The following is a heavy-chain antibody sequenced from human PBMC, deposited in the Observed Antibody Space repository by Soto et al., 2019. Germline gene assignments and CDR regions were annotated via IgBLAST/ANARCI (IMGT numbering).Heavy chain of an antibody. CDR1: GGTFSSYA. CDR2: IIPIFGTA. V-gene: IGHV1-69*12. D-gene: IGHD2-15*01. J-gene: IGHJ6*02. CDR3: ARPPGGRGYYYGMDV. Sequence: QVKLVQSGAEEKKTGSSVKVSCKASGGTFSSYAISWVRQAPGQGLEWMGGIIPIFGTANYAQKFQGRVTITADESTSTAYMELSSLRSEDTAVYYCARPPGGRGYYYGMDVWGQGTTVTVSS.